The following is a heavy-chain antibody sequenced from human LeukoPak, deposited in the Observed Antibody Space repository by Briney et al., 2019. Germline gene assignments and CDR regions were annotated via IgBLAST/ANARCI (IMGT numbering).Heavy chain of an antibody. J-gene: IGHJ5*02. Sequence: ASVKVSCKASGYTFTSYDINWVRQDTGQGLEWMGWMNPNSGNTGYAQRFQGRVTMTRNTSISTAYMELSSLRSEDTAVYYCARGRGVVVTADSNWFDPWGQGTLVTVSS. V-gene: IGHV1-8*01. CDR3: ARGRGVVVTADSNWFDP. CDR1: GYTFTSYD. D-gene: IGHD2-21*02. CDR2: MNPNSGNT.